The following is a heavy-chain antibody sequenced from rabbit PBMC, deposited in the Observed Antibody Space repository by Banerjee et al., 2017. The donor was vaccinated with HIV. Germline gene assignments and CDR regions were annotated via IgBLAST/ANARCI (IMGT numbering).Heavy chain of an antibody. CDR2: IHTSSGSA. CDR3: ARWDADNNFNL. D-gene: IGHD4-2*01. Sequence: QEQLVESGGGLVQPEGSLTLTCKASGFDISSYYYMCWVRQAPGKGLEWIACIHTSSGSAWYASWVNGRFTLSKTSTTVSLQMTSLTAADTATYFCARWDADNNFNLWGPGTLVTVS. V-gene: IGHV1S43*01. J-gene: IGHJ4*01. CDR1: GFDISSYYY.